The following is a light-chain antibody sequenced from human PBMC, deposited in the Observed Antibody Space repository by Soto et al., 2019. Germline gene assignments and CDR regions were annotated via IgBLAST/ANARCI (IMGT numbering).Light chain of an antibody. V-gene: IGKV3-20*01. CDR2: GAS. CDR1: QGISSW. CDR3: QQYGSSPIT. J-gene: IGKJ5*01. Sequence: PSSVSASVGDRVTITCRASQGISSWLAWYQQKPGQAPRLLIYGASGRATGIPDRFSGSGSGTDFTLTISRLEPEDFAVYYCQQYGSSPITFGQGTRLEIK.